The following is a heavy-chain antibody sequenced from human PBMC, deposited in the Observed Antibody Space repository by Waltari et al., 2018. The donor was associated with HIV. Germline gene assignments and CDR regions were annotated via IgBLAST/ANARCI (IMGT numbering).Heavy chain of an antibody. J-gene: IGHJ5*02. D-gene: IGHD1-7*01. CDR1: GFTFNNYG. CDR3: ARVTGNTEGSWFDP. Sequence: QVQLVESGGGVVQPAKSLRLSCAASGFTFNNYGMVWVRQAPGKGLEWGAGIWEYGSKKYYADPVKGRFTIAKDNSKNTLHLQMNSLRAEDTAVYYCARVTGNTEGSWFDPWGQGTLVTVSS. CDR2: IWEYGSKK. V-gene: IGHV3-33*01.